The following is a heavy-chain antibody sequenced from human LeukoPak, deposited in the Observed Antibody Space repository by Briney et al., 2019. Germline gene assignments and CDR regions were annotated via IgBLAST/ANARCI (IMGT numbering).Heavy chain of an antibody. Sequence: SETLSLTCTVSGGSFSGYFWSWIRQPAGKGLEWIGRIYPNGRTDYSPSLRSRVTMSMDTSKSQFSLQLSSVAAADTAVYYCARAREYRYGYLVNAFDIWGQGTMVTVSS. CDR2: IYPNGRT. V-gene: IGHV4-4*07. CDR3: ARAREYRYGYLVNAFDI. D-gene: IGHD5-18*01. J-gene: IGHJ3*02. CDR1: GGSFSGYF.